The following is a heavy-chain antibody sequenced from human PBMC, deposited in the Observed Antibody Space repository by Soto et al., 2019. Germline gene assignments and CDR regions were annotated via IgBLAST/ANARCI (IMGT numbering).Heavy chain of an antibody. Sequence: QVQLVQSGAEVKKPGSSVKVSCKASGGTFSSYTISWVRQAPGQGLEWMGRIIPILGIANYAQKFQGRVTITAAKTTNTAHMERSSLRPEQTAVYYCAHGRWEESRDEFRAWFDPWGQGTLVTVSS. CDR1: GGTFSSYT. D-gene: IGHD1-26*01. V-gene: IGHV1-69*02. CDR2: IIPILGIA. J-gene: IGHJ5*02. CDR3: AHGRWEESRDEFRAWFDP.